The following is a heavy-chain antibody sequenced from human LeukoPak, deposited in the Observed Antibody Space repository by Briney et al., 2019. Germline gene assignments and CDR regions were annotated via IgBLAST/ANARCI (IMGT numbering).Heavy chain of an antibody. CDR3: TRDHRDIVVVVAAVLDAFDI. CDR1: GFTFGDYA. CDR2: IRSKAYGGTT. D-gene: IGHD2-15*01. J-gene: IGHJ3*02. V-gene: IGHV3-49*03. Sequence: GGSLRLSCTASGFTFGDYAMSWFRQAPGKGLEWAGFIRSKAYGGTTEYAASVKGRFTISRDDSKSIAYLQMNSLKTEDTAVYYCTRDHRDIVVVVAAVLDAFDIWGQGTMVTVPS.